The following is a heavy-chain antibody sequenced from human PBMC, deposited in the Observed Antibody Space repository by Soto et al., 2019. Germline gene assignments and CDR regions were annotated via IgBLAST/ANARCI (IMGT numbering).Heavy chain of an antibody. J-gene: IGHJ4*02. CDR1: GGSISGYY. D-gene: IGHD5-18*01. CDR3: ARHSNEYRKTLDS. CDR2: IHYTGSS. V-gene: IGHV4-59*08. Sequence: QLQLQESGPGLVKPSETLSLTCPVSGGSISGYYWSWLRQPPGKGLEWIAFIHYTGSSNSNPSLKSRVTISVDTSKNQFSLKLSSVTAAYTAVYYCARHSNEYRKTLDSWGQGTLVSVSS.